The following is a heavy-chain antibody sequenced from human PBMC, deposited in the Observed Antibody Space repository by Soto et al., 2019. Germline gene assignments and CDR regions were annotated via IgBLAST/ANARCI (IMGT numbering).Heavy chain of an antibody. Sequence: ASVKVSCKASGYTFTSYGISWVRQAPGQGLEWMGWISAYNGNTKYAQKLQDRVTMTTDTSTTTAYMELRSLRSDDTAVYYRARDQAMAQFDYWGQGTLVTVSS. J-gene: IGHJ4*02. V-gene: IGHV1-18*01. CDR3: ARDQAMAQFDY. CDR2: ISAYNGNT. CDR1: GYTFTSYG. D-gene: IGHD5-18*01.